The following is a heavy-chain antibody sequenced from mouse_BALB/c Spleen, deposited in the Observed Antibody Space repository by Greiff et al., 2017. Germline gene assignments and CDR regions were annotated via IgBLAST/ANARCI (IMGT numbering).Heavy chain of an antibody. CDR1: GFNIKDTY. Sequence: DVQLQESGAELVKPGASVKLSCTASGFNIKDTYMHWVKQRPEQGLEWIGRIDPANGNTKYDPKFQGKATITADTSSNTAYLQLSSLTSEDTAVYYCARRVYDGYYDYAMDYWGQGTSVTVSS. CDR2: IDPANGNT. D-gene: IGHD2-3*01. J-gene: IGHJ4*01. CDR3: ARRVYDGYYDYAMDY. V-gene: IGHV14-3*02.